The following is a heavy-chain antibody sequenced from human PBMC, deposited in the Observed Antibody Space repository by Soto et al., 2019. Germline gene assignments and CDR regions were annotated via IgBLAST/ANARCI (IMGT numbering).Heavy chain of an antibody. CDR3: AKDVDYGDYSYYFDY. J-gene: IGHJ4*02. Sequence: GGSLRLSCAASGFTLSSYAMSWVRQAPGKGLEWVSAISGSGGSTYYADSVKGRFTISRDNSKNTLYLQMNSLRAEDTAVYYCAKDVDYGDYSYYFDYWGQGTLVTVSS. CDR1: GFTLSSYA. D-gene: IGHD4-17*01. CDR2: ISGSGGST. V-gene: IGHV3-23*01.